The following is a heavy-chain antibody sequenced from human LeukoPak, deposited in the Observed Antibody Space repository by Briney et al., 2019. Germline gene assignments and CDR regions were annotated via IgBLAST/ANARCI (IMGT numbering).Heavy chain of an antibody. J-gene: IGHJ4*02. CDR3: ARGGLRYFDWSTQIPPDVD. D-gene: IGHD3-9*01. V-gene: IGHV3-23*01. CDR2: ISGSGGST. Sequence: PGGSLRLSCAASGFTFSSYAMSWVRQAPGKGLEWVSAISGSGGSTYYADSVKGRFTISRDNSKNTLYLQMNSLRAEDTAVYYCARGGLRYFDWSTQIPPDVDWGQGTLVTVSS. CDR1: GFTFSSYA.